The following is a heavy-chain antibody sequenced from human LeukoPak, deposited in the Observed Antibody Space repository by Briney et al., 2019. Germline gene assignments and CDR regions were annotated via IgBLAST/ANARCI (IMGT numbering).Heavy chain of an antibody. CDR3: ARVRSDYSSSSPPDY. D-gene: IGHD6-6*01. Sequence: PGGSLRLSCAASGFTFSTYWMHWVRRAPGKGLVWVSRIDNGGSTTLYADSVRGRFIISRDNAKNTLYLQMNSLRPEDTAIYYCARVRSDYSSSSPPDYWGQGTPVTVSS. CDR1: GFTFSTYW. V-gene: IGHV3-74*01. CDR2: IDNGGSTT. J-gene: IGHJ4*02.